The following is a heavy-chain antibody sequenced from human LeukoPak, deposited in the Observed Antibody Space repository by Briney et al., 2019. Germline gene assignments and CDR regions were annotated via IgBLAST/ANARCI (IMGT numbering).Heavy chain of an antibody. CDR1: GFTFSSTG. D-gene: IGHD3-10*01. CDR3: ASAMVRGGGIDY. Sequence: GGSLRLSCAASGFTFSSTGMHWVRQAPGKGLEWVAVISYDGSNKYYAGSVKGRFTISRDNSKNTLYLQMNSLRAEDTAVYYCASAMVRGGGIDYWGQGTLVTVSS. J-gene: IGHJ4*02. V-gene: IGHV3-30*03. CDR2: ISYDGSNK.